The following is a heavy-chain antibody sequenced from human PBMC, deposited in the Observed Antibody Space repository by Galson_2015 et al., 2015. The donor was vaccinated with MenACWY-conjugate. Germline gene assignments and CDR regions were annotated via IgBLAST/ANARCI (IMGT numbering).Heavy chain of an antibody. CDR1: GDSLSSKSYS. CDR3: SRVRGTTGTDS. J-gene: IGHJ4*02. Sequence: LSLPCTVSGDSLSSKSYSWGWVRQPPGQGLEWIGTSYSSGNTHYNPSLKSRVTISVDTSENQFSLKLTSVTTADTAVYYCSRVRGTTGTDSWGQGTRVSGSS. CDR2: SYSSGNT. D-gene: IGHD1-1*01. V-gene: IGHV4-39*07.